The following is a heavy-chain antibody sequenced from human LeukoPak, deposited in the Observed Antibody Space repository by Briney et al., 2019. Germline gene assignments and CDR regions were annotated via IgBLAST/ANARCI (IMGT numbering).Heavy chain of an antibody. CDR1: GGSFSGYY. Sequence: SETLSLTCAVYGGSFSGYYWSWIRQPPGKGLEWIGEINHSGSTNYNPSLKSRVTISVDTSKNQFSLKLSSVTVADTAVYYCARHQGVVDLWGRGSLVTVSS. CDR3: ARHQGVVDL. J-gene: IGHJ2*01. D-gene: IGHD3-3*01. CDR2: INHSGST. V-gene: IGHV4-34*01.